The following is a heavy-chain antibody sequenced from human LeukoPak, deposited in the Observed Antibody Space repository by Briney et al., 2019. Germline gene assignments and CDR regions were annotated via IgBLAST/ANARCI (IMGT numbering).Heavy chain of an antibody. CDR3: ARENGYRYDY. J-gene: IGHJ4*02. CDR2: IYYSGST. V-gene: IGHV4-39*07. CDR1: GGSISSSTYY. Sequence: SETPSLTCTVSGGSISSSTYYWGWIRQPPGKGLEWIGSIYYSGSTYYNPSLKSRVTISVDTSKNQFSLKLSSVTAADTALYYCARENGYRYDYWGRGALVTVSS. D-gene: IGHD5-18*01.